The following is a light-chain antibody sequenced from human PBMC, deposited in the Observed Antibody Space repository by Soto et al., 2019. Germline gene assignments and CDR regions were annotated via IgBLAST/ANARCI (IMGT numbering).Light chain of an antibody. CDR2: DVS. V-gene: IGLV2-14*03. J-gene: IGLJ1*01. CDR3: SSYTSSSTPCV. Sequence: QSALTQPASVSGSPGQSITISCTGTSSDFGNYNYVSWYQHHPGKAPKLMIYDVSNRPSGVSNRFSGSKSGNTASLTISGLQAEDEADYYCSSYTSSSTPCVFGTGTKVTLL. CDR1: SSDFGNYNY.